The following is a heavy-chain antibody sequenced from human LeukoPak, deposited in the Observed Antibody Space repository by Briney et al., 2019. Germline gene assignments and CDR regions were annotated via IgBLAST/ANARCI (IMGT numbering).Heavy chain of an antibody. CDR3: ARDGTYCTNGVCYANWFDP. J-gene: IGHJ5*02. V-gene: IGHV4-4*07. CDR2: IYTSGST. Sequence: SETLSLTCTVSGGSISSYYWSWIRQPAGKGLEWIGRIYTSGSTNYNPSLMSRVTMSVDTSKNQFSLKLSSVTAADTAVYYCARDGTYCTNGVCYANWFDPWGQGTLVTVSS. D-gene: IGHD2-8*01. CDR1: GGSISSYY.